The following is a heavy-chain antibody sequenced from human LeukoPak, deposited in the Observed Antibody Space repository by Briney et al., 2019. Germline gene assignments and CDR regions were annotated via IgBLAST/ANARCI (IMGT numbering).Heavy chain of an antibody. D-gene: IGHD6-19*01. Sequence: GASVKVSCKASGYTFTGYYMHWVRQAPGQGLEWMGWINPNSGGTNYAQKFQGRVTMTRDTSISTAYMELSRLRSDDTAVYYCARAEQWLEPNAFDIWGQGTMVTVSS. V-gene: IGHV1-2*02. J-gene: IGHJ3*02. CDR3: ARAEQWLEPNAFDI. CDR2: INPNSGGT. CDR1: GYTFTGYY.